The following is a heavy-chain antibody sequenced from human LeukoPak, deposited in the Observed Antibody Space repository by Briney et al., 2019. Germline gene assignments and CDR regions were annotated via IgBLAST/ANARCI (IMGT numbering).Heavy chain of an antibody. CDR1: GFTFSCYS. V-gene: IGHV3-21*01. J-gene: IGHJ3*02. Sequence: GGSLRLSCAASGFTFSCYSMNWVRQAPGKGLEWVSSISSSSSYIYYADSVKGRFTISRDNAKNSLYLQMNSLRAEDTAVYYCARGGAVVAKDVDAFDIWGQGTMVTVSS. CDR3: ARGGAVVAKDVDAFDI. CDR2: ISSSSSYI. D-gene: IGHD3-22*01.